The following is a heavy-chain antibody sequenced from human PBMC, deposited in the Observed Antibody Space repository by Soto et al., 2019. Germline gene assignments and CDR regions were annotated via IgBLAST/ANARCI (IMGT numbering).Heavy chain of an antibody. CDR3: RGLLGGAPSYTFHGMDV. Sequence: EVQLVESGGGLVQPGGSLRLSCAASGFTFSDHYMDWVRQAPGKGLEWVARSRNRVNSHTTEYAASVKGRFTISRDESKSSLYLQMNSLKIEDTAVYCTRGLLGGAPSYTFHGMDVWGQGTTVTVSS. CDR1: GFTFSDHY. D-gene: IGHD1-26*01. CDR2: SRNRVNSHTT. J-gene: IGHJ6*01. V-gene: IGHV3-72*01.